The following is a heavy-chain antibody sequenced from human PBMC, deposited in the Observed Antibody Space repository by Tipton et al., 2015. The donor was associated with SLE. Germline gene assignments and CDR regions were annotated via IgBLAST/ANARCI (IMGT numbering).Heavy chain of an antibody. D-gene: IGHD5-12*01. J-gene: IGHJ4*02. Sequence: SLRLSCAGTAFSVSGYHMAWVRQAPGRGLEWVSVSYIGGGGKDYADSVKGRFTVSRDTSENTLYLQMNSLRKEDTAVYYCASLERDSGYDYHFDYWGQGILVTVSS. CDR1: AFSVSGYH. CDR3: ASLERDSGYDYHFDY. CDR2: SYIGGGGK. V-gene: IGHV3-53*01.